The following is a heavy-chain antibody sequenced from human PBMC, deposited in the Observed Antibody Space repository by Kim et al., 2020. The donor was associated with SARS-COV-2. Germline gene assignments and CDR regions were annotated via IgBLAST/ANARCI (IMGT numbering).Heavy chain of an antibody. J-gene: IGHJ6*02. CDR2: IYTSGST. Sequence: SETLSLTCTVSGGSISSGSYYWSWIRQPAGKGLEWIGRIYTSGSTNYNPSLKSRVTISVDTSKNQFSLKLSSVTAADTAVYYCARVLDSTDGMDVWGQGTTVTVSS. CDR1: GGSISSGSYY. CDR3: ARVLDSTDGMDV. V-gene: IGHV4-61*02. D-gene: IGHD3-22*01.